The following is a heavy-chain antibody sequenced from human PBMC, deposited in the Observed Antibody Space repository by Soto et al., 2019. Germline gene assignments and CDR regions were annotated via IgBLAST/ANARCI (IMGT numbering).Heavy chain of an antibody. CDR3: AKDTCDSSGYYCLEYFQH. CDR2: ISGSGGST. D-gene: IGHD3-22*01. CDR1: GFTFSSYA. J-gene: IGHJ1*01. V-gene: IGHV3-23*01. Sequence: PGGSLRLSCAASGFTFSSYAMSWVRQAPGKGLEWVSAISGSGGSTYYADSVKGRFTISRDNSKNTLYLQMNSLRAEDTAVYYCAKDTCDSSGYYCLEYFQHWGQGTLVTVSS.